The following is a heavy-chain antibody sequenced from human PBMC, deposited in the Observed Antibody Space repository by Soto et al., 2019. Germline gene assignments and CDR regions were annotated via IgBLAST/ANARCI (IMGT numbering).Heavy chain of an antibody. CDR3: ARALCGGDCHLRILGYYYYGMDV. Sequence: PGGSLRLSCAASGFTFSSYDMHWVRQATGKGLEWVSAIGTAGDTYYPGSVKGRFTISRENAKNSLYLQMNSLRAEDTDKYYCARALCGGDCHLRILGYYYYGMDVWGQGTTVTVSS. V-gene: IGHV3-13*01. CDR1: GFTFSSYD. J-gene: IGHJ6*02. D-gene: IGHD2-21*02. CDR2: IGTAGDT.